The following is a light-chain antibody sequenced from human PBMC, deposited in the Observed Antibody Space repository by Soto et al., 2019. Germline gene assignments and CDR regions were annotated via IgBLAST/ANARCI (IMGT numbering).Light chain of an antibody. Sequence: IVMTQSPATLSVSPGERATLSCRASQSVSSNLAWYQHKPGQAPRLLFYGASTRAAGIPARFSGGGSGTDFTLTISGLQSEDFAVYYCQQSNKWPYTFGQGIQLEIK. CDR3: QQSNKWPYT. CDR2: GAS. J-gene: IGKJ2*01. V-gene: IGKV3-15*01. CDR1: QSVSSN.